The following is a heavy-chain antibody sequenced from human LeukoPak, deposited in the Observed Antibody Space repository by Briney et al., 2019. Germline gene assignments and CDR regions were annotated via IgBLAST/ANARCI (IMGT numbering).Heavy chain of an antibody. CDR1: GFTFDDYA. Sequence: GGSLRLSCAASGFTFDDYAMHWVRQAPGKGLEWVSGISWDSGTIGYADSVKGQFTISRDNAKNPLYLQMNSLRAEDTALYYCAKVGAAAGIRYYYYGMDVWGQGTTVTVSS. CDR2: ISWDSGTI. V-gene: IGHV3-9*01. CDR3: AKVGAAAGIRYYYYGMDV. J-gene: IGHJ6*02. D-gene: IGHD6-13*01.